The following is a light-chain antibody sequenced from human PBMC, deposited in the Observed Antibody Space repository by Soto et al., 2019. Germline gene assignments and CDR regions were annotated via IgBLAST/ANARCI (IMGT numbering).Light chain of an antibody. CDR1: SSDVGGYNY. CDR3: SSYTSSSTPYV. Sequence: QSVLTQPASVSGSAGQSITISCTGTSSDVGGYNYVSWYQQHPGKAPKLMIYDVSNRRSGVSNRFSGSKSGNTAYLTISGLQAEDEADYDCSSYTSSSTPYVFGAGTKVTVL. J-gene: IGLJ1*01. V-gene: IGLV2-14*01. CDR2: DVS.